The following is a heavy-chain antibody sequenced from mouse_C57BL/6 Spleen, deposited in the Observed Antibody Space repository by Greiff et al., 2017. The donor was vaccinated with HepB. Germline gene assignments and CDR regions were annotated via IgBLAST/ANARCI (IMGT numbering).Heavy chain of an antibody. Sequence: QVHVKQSGAELVKPGASVKLSCKASGYTFTEYTIHWVKQRSGQGLEWIGWFYPGSGSIKYNEKFKDKATLTADKSSSTVYMELSRLTSEDSAVYFCARHGSAITTVVAPYYFDYWGQGTTLTVSS. D-gene: IGHD1-1*01. J-gene: IGHJ2*01. CDR2: FYPGSGSI. CDR3: ARHGSAITTVVAPYYFDY. CDR1: GYTFTEYT. V-gene: IGHV1-62-2*01.